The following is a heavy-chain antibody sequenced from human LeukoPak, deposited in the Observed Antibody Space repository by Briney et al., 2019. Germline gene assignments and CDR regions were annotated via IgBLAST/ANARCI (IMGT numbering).Heavy chain of an antibody. CDR2: ISSSSYI. V-gene: IGHV3-21*01. J-gene: IGHJ4*02. D-gene: IGHD1-26*01. CDR1: GFTFSSYS. Sequence: GGSLRLSCAASGFTFSSYSMNWVRQAPGKGLEWVSSISSSSYIYYADSVKGRFTISRDNAKNSLYLQMNSLRAEDTAVYYCAGSGSYYGFDYWGQGTLVTVSS. CDR3: AGSGSYYGFDY.